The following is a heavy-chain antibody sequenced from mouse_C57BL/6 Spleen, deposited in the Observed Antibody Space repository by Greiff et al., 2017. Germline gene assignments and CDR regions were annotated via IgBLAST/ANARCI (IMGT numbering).Heavy chain of an antibody. Sequence: VQLQQPGAELVRPGSSVKLSCKASGYTFTSYWMHWVKQRPIQGLEWIGNIDPSDSETHYNQKFKDKATLTVDKSSSTAYMQLSSRTSEDSAVYYCARRDYDGRAAMDYWGQGTSVTVSS. V-gene: IGHV1-52*01. CDR2: IDPSDSET. D-gene: IGHD2-4*01. J-gene: IGHJ4*01. CDR3: ARRDYDGRAAMDY. CDR1: GYTFTSYW.